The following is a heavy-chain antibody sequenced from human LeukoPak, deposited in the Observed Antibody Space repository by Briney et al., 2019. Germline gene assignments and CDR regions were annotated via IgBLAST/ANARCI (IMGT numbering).Heavy chain of an antibody. CDR3: ARGSDFFDY. CDR2: IYSSGST. CDR1: GGSINNYY. V-gene: IGHV4-4*07. Sequence: PSETLSLTCTVSGGSINNYYWSWIRQPAGKGLEWIGRIYSSGSTNYSPSLKSRVTMSVDTSKTQFSLRLSSVTAADTAVYYCARGSDFFDYWGQGTLVTVSS. J-gene: IGHJ4*02.